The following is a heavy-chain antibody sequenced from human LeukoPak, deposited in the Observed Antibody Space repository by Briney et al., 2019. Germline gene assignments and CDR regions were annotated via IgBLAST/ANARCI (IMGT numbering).Heavy chain of an antibody. CDR2: ISSSGGRT. J-gene: IGHJ4*02. Sequence: TGGSLRLSCAASGFTFSSYAMSWVRQAPGKGLEWVSAISSSGGRTSYVDSVKGRFTISRDNSKNTLYLQMNSLRAEDTAVYYCAKDGREQWLVPYYFDYWGQGALVTVSS. V-gene: IGHV3-23*01. CDR3: AKDGREQWLVPYYFDY. CDR1: GFTFSSYA. D-gene: IGHD6-19*01.